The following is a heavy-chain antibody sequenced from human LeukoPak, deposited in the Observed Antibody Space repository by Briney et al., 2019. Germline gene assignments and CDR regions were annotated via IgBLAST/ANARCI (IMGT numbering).Heavy chain of an antibody. D-gene: IGHD3-10*01. CDR1: GYTFTGYY. V-gene: IGHV1-2*02. CDR2: INPNSGGA. CDR3: ARSKKSFGEFTDVFDI. Sequence: ASVKVSCKASGYTFTGYYMHWVRQAPGQGLEWMGWINPNSGGANYAQKFQGRVTMTRDTSISTAYMELRSLRSDDTAVYYCARSKKSFGEFTDVFDIWGQGTMVTVSS. J-gene: IGHJ3*02.